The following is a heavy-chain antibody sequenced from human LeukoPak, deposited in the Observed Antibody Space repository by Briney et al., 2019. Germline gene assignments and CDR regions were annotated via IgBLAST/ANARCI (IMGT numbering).Heavy chain of an antibody. CDR1: GLTFRMYG. V-gene: IGHV3-23*01. D-gene: IGHD3-10*01. J-gene: IGHJ4*02. Sequence: GGSLRLSCAASGLTFRMYGMSWVRQAPGKGLEWVSAISGSGQSTYYADSVRGRFTISRDNSKNTLYLQMNSLRAEDTALYDCVTSWELPTYYFDYWGQGALVTVSS. CDR2: ISGSGQST. CDR3: VTSWELPTYYFDY.